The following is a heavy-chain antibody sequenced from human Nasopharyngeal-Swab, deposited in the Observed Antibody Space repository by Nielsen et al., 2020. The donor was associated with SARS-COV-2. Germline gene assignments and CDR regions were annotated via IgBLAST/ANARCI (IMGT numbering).Heavy chain of an antibody. Sequence: ASVKVSCKASGYTFTSYYMHWVRQAPGQGLEWMGIINPSGGSTSYAQKFQGRVTMTRDTSTGTVYMELSSLRSEDTAVYYCASPGIAAAGPYDYWGQGTLVTVSS. CDR3: ASPGIAAAGPYDY. CDR2: INPSGGST. J-gene: IGHJ4*02. D-gene: IGHD6-13*01. CDR1: GYTFTSYY. V-gene: IGHV1-46*01.